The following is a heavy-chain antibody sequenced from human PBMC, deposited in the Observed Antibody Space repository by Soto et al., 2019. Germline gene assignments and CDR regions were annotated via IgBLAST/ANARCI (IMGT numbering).Heavy chain of an antibody. CDR3: AKDQDIVATIAQMTTVTYFDY. V-gene: IGHV3-23*01. D-gene: IGHD5-12*01. CDR1: GFTFSSYA. J-gene: IGHJ4*02. Sequence: QPGGSLRLSCAASGFTFSSYAMSWVRQAPGKGLEWVSAISGSGGSTYYADSVKGRFTISRDNSKNTLYLQMNSLRAEDTAVYYCAKDQDIVATIAQMTTVTYFDYWGQGTLVTVSS. CDR2: ISGSGGST.